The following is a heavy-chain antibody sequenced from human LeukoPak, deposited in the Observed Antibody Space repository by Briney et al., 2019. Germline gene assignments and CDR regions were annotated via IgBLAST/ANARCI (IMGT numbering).Heavy chain of an antibody. CDR2: IRYDGSTK. CDR1: GFIFSHYG. D-gene: IGHD5-12*01. J-gene: IGHJ4*02. V-gene: IGHV3-33*08. CDR3: ARAYSRESGYDFVFEN. Sequence: GGSLRLSCAASGFIFSHYGVHWVRQAPGKGLEWVAVIRYDGSTKYYADSVKGRFTISRDNSKNTVYLEMNSLRAEDTAVYYCARAYSRESGYDFVFENWGQGTLVSVSS.